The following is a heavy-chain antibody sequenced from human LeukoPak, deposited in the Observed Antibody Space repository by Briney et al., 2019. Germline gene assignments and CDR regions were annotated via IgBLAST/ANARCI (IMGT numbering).Heavy chain of an antibody. CDR2: INHSGST. J-gene: IGHJ5*02. CDR3: ARGRFYYYDSSGVTRPNWFDP. D-gene: IGHD3-22*01. Sequence: PSETLSLTCAVYGGSFSGYYWSWIRQPPGKGLEWIGEINHSGSTNYNPSLKSRVTISVDTSKNQFSLKLSSVTAADTAVYYCARGRFYYYDSSGVTRPNWFDPWGQGTLVTVSS. CDR1: GGSFSGYY. V-gene: IGHV4-34*01.